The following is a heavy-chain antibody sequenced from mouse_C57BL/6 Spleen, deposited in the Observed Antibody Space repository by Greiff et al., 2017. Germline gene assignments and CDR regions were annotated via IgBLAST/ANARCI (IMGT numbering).Heavy chain of an antibody. D-gene: IGHD1-1*01. V-gene: IGHV1-81*01. Sequence: VQLQQSGAELARPGASVKLSCKASGYTFTSYGISWVKQRTGQGLEWIGEIYPRSGNTYYNEKFKGKATLTADKSSSTAYMELRSLTSEDSAVYFCARTLTTVVDHWYFDVWGTGTTVTVSS. CDR1: GYTFTSYG. CDR2: IYPRSGNT. CDR3: ARTLTTVVDHWYFDV. J-gene: IGHJ1*03.